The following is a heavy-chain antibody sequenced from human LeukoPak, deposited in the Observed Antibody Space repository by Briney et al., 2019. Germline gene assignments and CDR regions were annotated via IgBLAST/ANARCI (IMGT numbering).Heavy chain of an antibody. J-gene: IGHJ4*02. D-gene: IGHD2-2*01. CDR3: VSEGYCSSTSYYDY. Sequence: PGGSLRLSCAASGFTFSDYYMTWIRQAPGKGLEWVSYISSSGSTIYYADSVKGRFTISRDNAKNSLYLQMNSLRAEDTAVYYCVSEGYCSSTSYYDYWGQGTLVTVSS. V-gene: IGHV3-11*04. CDR2: ISSSGSTI. CDR1: GFTFSDYY.